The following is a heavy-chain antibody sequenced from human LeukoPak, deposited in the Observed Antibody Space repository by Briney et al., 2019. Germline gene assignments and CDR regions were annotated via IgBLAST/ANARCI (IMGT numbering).Heavy chain of an antibody. CDR2: ISPNNGNS. J-gene: IGHJ3*02. Sequence: GASVNVSCTAFGYTFDTSSITWVRQAPGPRLEWMGWISPNNGNSHYAQGVQGRVTMTTDTSRSTSYMELRSLTSDDTAVYYCTRVRNSDNWWGAFDIWGQGTMVTVSS. V-gene: IGHV1-18*01. CDR3: TRVRNSDNWWGAFDI. CDR1: GYTFDTSS. D-gene: IGHD1-1*01.